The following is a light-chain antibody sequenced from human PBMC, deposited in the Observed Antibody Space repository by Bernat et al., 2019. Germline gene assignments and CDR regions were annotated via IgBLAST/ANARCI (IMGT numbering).Light chain of an antibody. Sequence: EIVLTQSPGTLSLSPGERATLSCRASQSVSSSYLAWYQQKPGQAPRLLIYGASSRATGIPDRFSGSGSGTDFTLTISRLEPEDFAVYYCQQYGSSPGLTVGGGTKVAIK. CDR1: QSVSSSY. V-gene: IGKV3-20*01. CDR3: QQYGSSPGLT. CDR2: GAS. J-gene: IGKJ4*01.